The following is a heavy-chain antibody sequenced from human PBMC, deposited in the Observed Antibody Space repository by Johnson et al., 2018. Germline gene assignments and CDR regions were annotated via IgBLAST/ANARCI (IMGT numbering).Heavy chain of an antibody. D-gene: IGHD6-13*01. J-gene: IGHJ1*01. CDR2: IYSDGRT. V-gene: IGHV3-66*01. CDR1: GFPVDTKY. Sequence: VQLVQSGGGLVQPGGSLRLTCAASGFPVDTKYMSWVRQAPGKGLQWVSVIYSDGRTYYTDSVKGRFTIARDNRKNTLSLEMNSLRPEDKAGYYCAKDEQYLVQDCQDWGQGTLVTVAS. CDR3: AKDEQYLVQDCQD.